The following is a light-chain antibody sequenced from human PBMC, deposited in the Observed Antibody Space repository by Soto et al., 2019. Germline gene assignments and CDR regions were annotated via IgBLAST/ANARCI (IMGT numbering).Light chain of an antibody. CDR2: DAS. Sequence: EIVMTQSPATLSVSPGERATLSCRASQSVSSNLAWYQQKPGQAPRLLIYDASTRATVIPARFSGSGSGTDFTLTISSLEPEDFSVYYCQQRYNWPITFGQGTRLEVK. CDR3: QQRYNWPIT. J-gene: IGKJ5*01. CDR1: QSVSSN. V-gene: IGKV3-11*01.